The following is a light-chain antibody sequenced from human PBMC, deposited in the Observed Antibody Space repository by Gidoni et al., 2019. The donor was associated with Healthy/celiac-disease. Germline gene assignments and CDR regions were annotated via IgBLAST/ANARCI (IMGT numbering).Light chain of an antibody. CDR3: QQRSNCPPLFT. CDR2: ASY. J-gene: IGKJ3*01. Sequence: IVLTQSPATLSLSPGELATLSCRSSQSVSSYLAWYQQKPCQAPRLLIYASYNRATGIPARFSGSGSGTDFTLTISSLEPEDFAVYYCQQRSNCPPLFTFGPGTKVDIK. CDR1: QSVSSY. V-gene: IGKV3-11*01.